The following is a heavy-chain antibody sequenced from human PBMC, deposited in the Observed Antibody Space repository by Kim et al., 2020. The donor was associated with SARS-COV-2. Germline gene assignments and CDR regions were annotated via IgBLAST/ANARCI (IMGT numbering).Heavy chain of an antibody. J-gene: IGHJ4*02. CDR3: ARGGDIAVAVGPFDY. D-gene: IGHD6-19*01. V-gene: IGHV3-21*01. Sequence: DSVKGRFTISRDNAKNSLYLQMNSLRAEDTAVYYCARGGDIAVAVGPFDYWGQGTLVTVSS.